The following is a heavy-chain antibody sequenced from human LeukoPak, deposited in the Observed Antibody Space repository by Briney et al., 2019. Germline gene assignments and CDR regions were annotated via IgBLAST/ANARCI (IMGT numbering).Heavy chain of an antibody. CDR1: GFTFSSYS. CDR2: IYYRGTP. Sequence: GSLRLSCAASGFTFSSYSMNWVRQAPGKGLEWVGQIYYRGTPNYNPSLGGRVTISIDTSKNQVSLKLNSVTVADTAIYYCAAESERWLLRSWGQGTLVTVSS. D-gene: IGHD1-26*01. J-gene: IGHJ4*02. CDR3: AAESERWLLRS. V-gene: IGHV4-59*03.